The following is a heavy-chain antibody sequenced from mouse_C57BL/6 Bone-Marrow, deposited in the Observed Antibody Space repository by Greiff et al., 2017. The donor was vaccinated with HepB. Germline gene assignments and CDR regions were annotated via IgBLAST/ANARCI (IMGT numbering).Heavy chain of an antibody. D-gene: IGHD1-1*01. J-gene: IGHJ2*01. V-gene: IGHV1-61*01. Sequence: QVQLQQPGAELVRPGSSVKLSCKASGYTFTSYWMDWVKQRPGQGLEWIGNIYPSDSETHYNQKFKDKATLTVDKSSSTAYMQLSSLTSEDSAVYYCAPRITTVDYFDYWGQGTTLTVSS. CDR3: APRITTVDYFDY. CDR1: GYTFTSYW. CDR2: IYPSDSET.